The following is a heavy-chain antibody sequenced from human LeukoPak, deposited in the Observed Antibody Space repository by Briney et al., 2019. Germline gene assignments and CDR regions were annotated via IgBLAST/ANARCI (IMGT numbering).Heavy chain of an antibody. CDR1: GDTFSSYA. CDR2: IIPILGIA. J-gene: IGHJ4*02. V-gene: IGHV1-69*04. D-gene: IGHD1/OR15-1a*01. Sequence: SVKVSCKASGDTFSSYAISWVRQAPGQGLEWMGRIIPILGIANYAQKFQGRVTITADKSTSTAYMELSSLRSEDTAVYYCTRGTWAPLDYWGQGTLVTVSS. CDR3: TRGTWAPLDY.